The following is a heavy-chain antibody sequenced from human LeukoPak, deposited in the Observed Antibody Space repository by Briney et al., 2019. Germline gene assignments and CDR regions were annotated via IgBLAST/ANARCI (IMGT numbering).Heavy chain of an antibody. V-gene: IGHV3-20*04. CDR3: AREGYCSSTSCYHAYYYYYMDV. D-gene: IGHD2-2*01. CDR1: GFTFSNAW. CDR2: INWNGGST. Sequence: GGSLRLSCAASGFTFSNAWMSWVRQAPGRGLEWVSGINWNGGSTGYADSVKGRFTISRDNAKNSLYLQMNSLRAEDTALYYCAREGYCSSTSCYHAYYYYYMDVWGKGTTVTVSS. J-gene: IGHJ6*03.